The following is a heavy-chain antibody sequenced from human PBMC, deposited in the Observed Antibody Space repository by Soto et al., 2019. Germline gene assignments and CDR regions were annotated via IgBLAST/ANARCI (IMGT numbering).Heavy chain of an antibody. CDR2: IWYDGSNT. V-gene: IGHV3-33*01. CDR1: GFTFSNYG. D-gene: IGHD2-15*01. Sequence: QVQLVECGGGVVQPGRSLRLSCAASGFTFSNYGMHWVRQAPGKGLEWVALIWYDGSNTYYADSVKGRFTISRDNSKNTLSLQMNSLRAEDTAVYYCARVFACSDASCRPWDAFDIWGQGTMVTVSS. J-gene: IGHJ3*02. CDR3: ARVFACSDASCRPWDAFDI.